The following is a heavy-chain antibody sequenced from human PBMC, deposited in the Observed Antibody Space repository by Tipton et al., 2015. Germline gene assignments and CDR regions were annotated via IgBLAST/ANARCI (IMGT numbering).Heavy chain of an antibody. CDR3: TRPTSGAFDI. Sequence: TLSLTCTVSGGSISSYYWSWIRQPPGKGLEWIGYIYYTGNTYYTSSLKSRVTISVDTSKDQFSLRLTSVTAADTAVYYCTRPTSGAFDIWGQGTMVTVPS. J-gene: IGHJ3*02. V-gene: IGHV4-59*04. CDR2: IYYTGNT. D-gene: IGHD2-2*01. CDR1: GGSISSYY.